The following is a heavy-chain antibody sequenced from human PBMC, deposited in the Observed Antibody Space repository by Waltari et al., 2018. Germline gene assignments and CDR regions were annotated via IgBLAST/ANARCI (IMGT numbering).Heavy chain of an antibody. J-gene: IGHJ4*02. V-gene: IGHV1-2*02. CDR3: ARVSFHSGLDY. Sequence: QANLAQSGAEVKKPGASVKVSCKAAGITFTGHYMHWVRQAPGHGLEWMGWINPNSGATKYAPKFQGRVAVTRDPSISTIYMEIINLTSDDTAVYYCARVSFHSGLDYWRQGPLVTVSS. CDR1: GITFTGHY. D-gene: IGHD5-12*01. CDR2: INPNSGAT.